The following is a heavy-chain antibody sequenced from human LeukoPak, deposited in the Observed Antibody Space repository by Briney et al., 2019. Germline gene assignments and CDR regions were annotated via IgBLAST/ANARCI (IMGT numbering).Heavy chain of an antibody. D-gene: IGHD6-19*01. CDR2: IGTAGDT. J-gene: IGHJ3*02. Sequence: GGSLRLSCGASGFTFSSYDMHGVRQATGQGLEWVSAIGTAGDTYYPGSVKGRFTISRENAKNSLYLQMNTLSPGDTAVYYCATSSIAVAGNAFDIWGQGTMVTVSS. CDR1: GFTFSSYD. V-gene: IGHV3-13*04. CDR3: ATSSIAVAGNAFDI.